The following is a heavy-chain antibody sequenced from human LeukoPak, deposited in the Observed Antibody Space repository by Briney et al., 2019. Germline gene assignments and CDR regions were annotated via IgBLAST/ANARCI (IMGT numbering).Heavy chain of an antibody. CDR1: GYTFTGYY. D-gene: IGHD3-9*01. V-gene: IGHV1-2*02. J-gene: IGHJ6*03. CDR3: ARQIRYFDYYYYYMDV. Sequence: GASVKVSCKASGYTFTGYYMHWVRQAPGQGLEWMGWINPNSGGTNYAQKFQGRVTMTRDTSISTAYMELSRLRSDDTAVYYCARQIRYFDYYYYYMDVWGKGTTVTVSS. CDR2: INPNSGGT.